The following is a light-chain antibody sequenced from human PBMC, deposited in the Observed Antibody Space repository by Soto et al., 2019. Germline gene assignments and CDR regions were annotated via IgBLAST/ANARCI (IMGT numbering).Light chain of an antibody. V-gene: IGKV3-20*01. CDR3: QQYGSSPHN. Sequence: EIVLTQSPGTLSLSPGERATLSCRASQSVSSSYLAWYQHKPGQAPRLLIYGASSRATGIPDRFSGSGSGTDFTFTISRSEPEDFAVYYCQQYGSSPHNFGQGPKLEIK. CDR2: GAS. CDR1: QSVSSSY. J-gene: IGKJ2*01.